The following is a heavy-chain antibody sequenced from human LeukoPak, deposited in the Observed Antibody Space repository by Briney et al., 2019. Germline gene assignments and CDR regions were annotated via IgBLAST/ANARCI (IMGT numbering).Heavy chain of an antibody. Sequence: SVKVSCKASGGTFSSYAINWVRQAPGQGLEWMGGIIPIFGTANYAQKFQGRVTITTDESTSTAYMELSSLRSEDTAVYYCARCTKAYYDFWSGQCAGYFDYWGQGTLVTVSS. CDR2: IIPIFGTA. J-gene: IGHJ4*02. CDR1: GGTFSSYA. V-gene: IGHV1-69*05. CDR3: ARCTKAYYDFWSGQCAGYFDY. D-gene: IGHD3-3*01.